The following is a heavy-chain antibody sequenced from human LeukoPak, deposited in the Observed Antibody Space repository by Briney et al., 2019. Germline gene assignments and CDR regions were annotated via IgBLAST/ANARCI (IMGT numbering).Heavy chain of an antibody. Sequence: ASVKASCKASGGTFSSYAISWVRQAPGQGLEWMGGIIPIFGTANYAQKFQGRVTITADESTSTAYMELSSLRSEDTAVYYCAREAPVGVVVPAAMKKHYYYYGMDVWGKGTTVTVSS. J-gene: IGHJ6*04. D-gene: IGHD2-2*01. V-gene: IGHV1-69*13. CDR1: GGTFSSYA. CDR3: AREAPVGVVVPAAMKKHYYYYGMDV. CDR2: IIPIFGTA.